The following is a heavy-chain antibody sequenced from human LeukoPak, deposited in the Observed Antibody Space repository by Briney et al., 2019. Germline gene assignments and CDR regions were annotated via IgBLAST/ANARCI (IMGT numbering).Heavy chain of an antibody. CDR3: ARYGSGSYYNLYYYYYMDV. CDR1: GYTFTGYY. CDR2: INPNSGGT. V-gene: IGHV1-2*02. D-gene: IGHD3-10*01. Sequence: GASVKVSCKASGYTFTGYYMHWVRQAPGQGLEWMGWINPNSGGTNYAQKFQGRVTMTRDTSISTAYMELSRLRSEDTAVYYCARYGSGSYYNLYYYYYMDVWGKGTTVTVSS. J-gene: IGHJ6*03.